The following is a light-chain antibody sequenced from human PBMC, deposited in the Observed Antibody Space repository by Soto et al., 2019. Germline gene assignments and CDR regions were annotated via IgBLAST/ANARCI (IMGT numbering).Light chain of an antibody. CDR2: DTS. J-gene: IGKJ5*01. V-gene: IGKV3-11*01. CDR3: QQISNWPPSIT. Sequence: ERVMTQSPASLSVSPGERATLSCRAGRNVGSKLAWYMQKPGQAPRLLIYDTSNRATGIPARFSGSGSGTDFTLTISSLEPEDFAVYYCQQISNWPPSITFGQGTRLEI. CDR1: RNVGSK.